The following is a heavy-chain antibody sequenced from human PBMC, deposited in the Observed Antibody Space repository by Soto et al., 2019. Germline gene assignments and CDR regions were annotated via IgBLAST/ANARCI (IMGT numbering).Heavy chain of an antibody. CDR2: ISGSGVST. V-gene: IGHV3-23*01. J-gene: IGHJ4*02. CDR1: GFTFSSYA. Sequence: GGSLRLSCAASGFTFSSYAMSWVRQAPGKGLEWVSAISGSGVSTYYADSVKGQFTISRDNSKNTLYLQMNSLRAEDTAVYYCAKSPGMYYYDSSGYYHYDYWGQGTLVTVS. D-gene: IGHD3-22*01. CDR3: AKSPGMYYYDSSGYYHYDY.